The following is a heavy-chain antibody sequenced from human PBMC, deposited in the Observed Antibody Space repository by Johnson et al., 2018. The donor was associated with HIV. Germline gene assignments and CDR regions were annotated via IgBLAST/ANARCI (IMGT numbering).Heavy chain of an antibody. CDR1: GFTFDDYA. CDR3: AKDMGYGGNPGAFDI. CDR2: ISWNSGSI. Sequence: QLVESGGGLVQPGRSLRLSCAASGFTFDDYAMHWVRQAPGKGLEWVSGISWNSGSIGYADSAKGRFTISRDNAKNSLYLQMNSLRAEDTALYYCAKDMGYGGNPGAFDIWGQGTMVTVSS. D-gene: IGHD4-23*01. V-gene: IGHV3-9*01. J-gene: IGHJ3*02.